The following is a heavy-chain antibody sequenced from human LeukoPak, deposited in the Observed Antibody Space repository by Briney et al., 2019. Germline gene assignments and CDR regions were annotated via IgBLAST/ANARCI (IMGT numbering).Heavy chain of an antibody. V-gene: IGHV3-74*01. CDR2: INSDGSST. CDR1: GFTFSSYW. J-gene: IGHJ4*02. D-gene: IGHD6-19*01. Sequence: GGSLRLSCAVSGFTFSSYWMHWVRQAPGKGLVWVSRINSDGSSTSYADSVKGRFTISRDNAKNTLYLQMNSLRAEDTAVYYCARDWTIQWLVHGGLDYWGQGTLVTVSS. CDR3: ARDWTIQWLVHGGLDY.